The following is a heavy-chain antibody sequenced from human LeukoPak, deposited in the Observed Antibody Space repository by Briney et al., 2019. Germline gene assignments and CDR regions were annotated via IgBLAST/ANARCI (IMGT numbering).Heavy chain of an antibody. D-gene: IGHD6-13*01. J-gene: IGHJ5*02. Sequence: ASVKVSCKASGYTFTNYDINWVRQATEHGLEWMGWMNPNSGNTGYAQKFQGRVTMTRNTPISTAYMELSSLTSDDTSVYFCARGPSSSWSPGWFDPWGQGTLVTVPS. V-gene: IGHV1-8*01. CDR2: MNPNSGNT. CDR3: ARGPSSSWSPGWFDP. CDR1: GYTFTNYD.